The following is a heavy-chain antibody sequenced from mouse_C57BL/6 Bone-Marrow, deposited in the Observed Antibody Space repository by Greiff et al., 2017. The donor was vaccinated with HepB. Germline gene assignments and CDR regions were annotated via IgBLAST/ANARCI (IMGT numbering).Heavy chain of an antibody. V-gene: IGHV5-17*01. D-gene: IGHD3-1*01. Sequence: EVKLMESGGGLVKPGGSVKLSCEASGFTFSDYGMHWVRQAPGKGLEWVGYISSGSSTIYYAETVKGRVTISRDKAKNTLFLQMSSLRSEDTAMYYSPLGFAYWGQGTRVTVAA. J-gene: IGHJ3*01. CDR2: ISSGSSTI. CDR3: PLGFAY. CDR1: GFTFSDYG.